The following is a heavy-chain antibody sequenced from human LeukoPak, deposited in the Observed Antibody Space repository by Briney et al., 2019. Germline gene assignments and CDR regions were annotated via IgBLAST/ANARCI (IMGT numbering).Heavy chain of an antibody. CDR3: AKWGGYYILTCYYDSDY. Sequence: GSLRLSCAASGFIFSNYAMSWVRQAPGKGLEWVSAIVGRGSSTYYADSVKGRFTISRDNSKNTLYLQLNRLRAEDTAVYYCAKWGGYYILTCYYDSDYWGQGTLVTVSS. V-gene: IGHV3-23*01. CDR2: IVGRGSST. CDR1: GFIFSNYA. J-gene: IGHJ4*02. D-gene: IGHD3-9*01.